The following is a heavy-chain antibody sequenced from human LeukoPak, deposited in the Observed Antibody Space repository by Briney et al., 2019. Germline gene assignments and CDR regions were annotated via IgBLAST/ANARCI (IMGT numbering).Heavy chain of an antibody. V-gene: IGHV4-4*07. CDR1: GGSISSYY. D-gene: IGHD3-16*02. CDR2: IYSSGST. J-gene: IGHJ5*02. Sequence: SETLSLTCTVSGGSISSYYWSWIRQPAGKGLEWIGRIYSSGSTNYNSSLKSRVIMSVDTSKNQFSLKLTSVTAADTAVYYCARQGVGYDYVWGSYHLNWFDPWGQGTLVTVSS. CDR3: ARQGVGYDYVWGSYHLNWFDP.